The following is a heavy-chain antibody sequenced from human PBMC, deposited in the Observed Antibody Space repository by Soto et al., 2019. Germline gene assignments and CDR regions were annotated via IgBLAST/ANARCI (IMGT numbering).Heavy chain of an antibody. J-gene: IGHJ4*02. CDR2: IYYSGST. D-gene: IGHD5-18*01. CDR3: ARDLEGGYSYGYGY. CDR1: GGSISSYY. V-gene: IGHV4-59*01. Sequence: PSETLSLTCTVSGGSISSYYWSWIRQPPGKGLEWIGYIYYSGSTNYNPSLKSRVTISVDTSKNQFSLKLSSVTAADTVVYYCARDLEGGYSYGYGYWGQGTLVTVSS.